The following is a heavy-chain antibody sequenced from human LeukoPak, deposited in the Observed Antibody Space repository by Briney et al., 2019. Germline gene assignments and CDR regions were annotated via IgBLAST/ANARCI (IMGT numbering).Heavy chain of an antibody. V-gene: IGHV1-18*01. Sequence: ASVKVSCKASGYTFTSYGISWVRQAPGQGLEWMGWISAYNGNTNYAQKLQGRVTMTTDTPTSTAYMELRSLRSDDTAVYYCARDVLGYCSGGSCYSRGYFDYWGQGTLVTVSS. CDR2: ISAYNGNT. J-gene: IGHJ4*02. CDR1: GYTFTSYG. D-gene: IGHD2-15*01. CDR3: ARDVLGYCSGGSCYSRGYFDY.